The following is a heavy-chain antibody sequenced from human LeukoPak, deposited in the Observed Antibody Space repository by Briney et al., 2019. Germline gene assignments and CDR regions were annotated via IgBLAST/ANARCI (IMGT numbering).Heavy chain of an antibody. CDR2: IYYSGST. CDR1: GGSISSYY. Sequence: PSETLSLTCTVSGGSISSYYWSWIRQPPGKGLEWIGYIYYSGSTNYNPSLKSRVTISVDTSKNQFSLKLSSVTAADTAVYYCARARYSGYGMDVWGQGTTVTVSS. CDR3: ARARYSGYGMDV. J-gene: IGHJ6*02. V-gene: IGHV4-59*08. D-gene: IGHD5-12*01.